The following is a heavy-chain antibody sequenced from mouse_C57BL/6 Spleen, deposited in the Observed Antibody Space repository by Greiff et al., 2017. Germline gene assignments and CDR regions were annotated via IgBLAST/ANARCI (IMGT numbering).Heavy chain of an antibody. CDR2: IYPRSGNT. Sequence: VKLMESGAELARPGASVKLSCKASGYTFTSYGISWVKQRTGQGLEWIGEIYPRSGNTYYNEKFKGKATLTADKSSSTAYMELRSLTSEDSAVYFCARFVGYSYFDYWGQGTTLTVSS. D-gene: IGHD2-3*01. J-gene: IGHJ2*01. CDR1: GYTFTSYG. CDR3: ARFVGYSYFDY. V-gene: IGHV1-81*01.